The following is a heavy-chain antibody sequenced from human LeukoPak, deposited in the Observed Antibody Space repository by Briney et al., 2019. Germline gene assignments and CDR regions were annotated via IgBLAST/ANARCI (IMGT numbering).Heavy chain of an antibody. CDR3: ARDLLLWFGELAYGMDV. V-gene: IGHV3-23*01. J-gene: IGHJ6*02. CDR2: ISGSGGST. CDR1: GFTFSSYA. D-gene: IGHD3-10*01. Sequence: PGGSLRLSCAASGFTFSSYAMSWVRQAPGKGLEWVSAISGSGGSTYYADSVKGRFTISRDNSKNTLYLQMNSLRAEDTAVYYCARDLLLWFGELAYGMDVWGQGTTVTVSS.